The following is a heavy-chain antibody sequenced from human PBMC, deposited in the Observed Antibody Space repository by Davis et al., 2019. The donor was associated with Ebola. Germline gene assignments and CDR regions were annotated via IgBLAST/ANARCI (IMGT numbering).Heavy chain of an antibody. CDR1: GFIFSSYA. V-gene: IGHV3-23*01. CDR2: ISVRSIT. D-gene: IGHD4-17*01. Sequence: PGGSLRLSCAASGFIFSSYAMSWVRQAPGKGLEWVSSISVRSITYHADSVKGRFTISRDTSKNTLYLQMNSLRAEDTAVYYCAKVHPPTTVTTGWFDSWGQGTLVTVSS. CDR3: AKVHPPTTVTTGWFDS. J-gene: IGHJ5*01.